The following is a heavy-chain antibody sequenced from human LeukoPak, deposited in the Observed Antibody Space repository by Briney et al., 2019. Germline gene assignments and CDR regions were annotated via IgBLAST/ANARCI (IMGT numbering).Heavy chain of an antibody. V-gene: IGHV1-46*01. CDR1: GYTFTIYY. CDR2: INPNGGST. J-gene: IGHJ4*02. D-gene: IGHD6-19*01. Sequence: ASVKVSCKASGYTFTIYYIHWVRQAPGQGLEWMGRINPNGGSTRFAQKFQDRVTMTRDMSTSTVYMELSSLRAEDMAVYYCARDSRDSSGWSKPFDYWGQGTLVTVSS. CDR3: ARDSRDSSGWSKPFDY.